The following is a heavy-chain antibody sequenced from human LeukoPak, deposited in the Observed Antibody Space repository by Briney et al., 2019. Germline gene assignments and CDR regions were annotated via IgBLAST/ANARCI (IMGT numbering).Heavy chain of an antibody. CDR1: GGSISSSSYY. Sequence: SETLSLTCTVSGGSISSSSYYWGWIRQPPGKGLEWIGSIYYSGSTYYNPSLKSRVTISVDTSKNQFSLKLSSVTAADTAVYYCARQGVVVPGDYWGQGTLVTVSS. J-gene: IGHJ4*02. D-gene: IGHD2-21*01. CDR2: IYYSGST. CDR3: ARQGVVVPGDY. V-gene: IGHV4-39*01.